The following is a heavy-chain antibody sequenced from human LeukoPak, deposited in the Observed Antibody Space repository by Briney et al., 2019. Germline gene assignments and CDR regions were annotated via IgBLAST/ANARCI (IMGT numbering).Heavy chain of an antibody. D-gene: IGHD5-12*01. CDR2: ISAYNGNT. CDR3: ARVRRDGYNYGDY. J-gene: IGHJ4*02. V-gene: IGHV1-18*01. CDR1: GYTFTSYG. Sequence: ASVQFSYRASGYTFTSYGISWVRQAPGQGLEWMGWISAYNGNTNYAQKLQGRVTMTTDTSTSTAYMELRSLRSDDTAVYYCARVRRDGYNYGDYWGQGTLVTVSS.